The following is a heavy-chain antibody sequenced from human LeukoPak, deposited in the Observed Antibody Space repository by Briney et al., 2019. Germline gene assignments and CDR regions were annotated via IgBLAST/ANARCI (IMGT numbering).Heavy chain of an antibody. CDR1: GFTFRRYW. CDR3: ARAGLGYSYGYRYFYYAMDV. V-gene: IGHV3-7*04. J-gene: IGHJ6*02. Sequence: GGSLRLSCAASGFTFRRYWMSWVRQVPGKGLEWVAIIEKDGGEKYYVDSVRGRSTIPRDNAENSLYLQVNSLRVGDTAVYYCARAGLGYSYGYRYFYYAMDVWGQGITVTVSS. CDR2: IEKDGGEK. D-gene: IGHD5-18*01.